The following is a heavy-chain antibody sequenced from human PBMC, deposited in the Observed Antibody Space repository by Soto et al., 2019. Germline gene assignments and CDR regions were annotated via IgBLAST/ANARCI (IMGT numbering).Heavy chain of an antibody. D-gene: IGHD4-4*01. Sequence: SGPNLVNTTQTLTMSLTFSGFSLSTNRMCISWIRQPPGKALEWLARIDWDDDKYYSTSLKTRLTISKDTSKNQVVLTMTNMDPVDTATYYCARDRLQPYYGMDVWGQGTTVTVSS. V-gene: IGHV2-70*11. CDR1: GFSLSTNRMC. J-gene: IGHJ6*02. CDR3: ARDRLQPYYGMDV. CDR2: IDWDDDK.